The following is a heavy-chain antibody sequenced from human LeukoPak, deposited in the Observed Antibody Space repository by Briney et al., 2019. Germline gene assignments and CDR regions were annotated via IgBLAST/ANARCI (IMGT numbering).Heavy chain of an antibody. CDR3: ARPLGVVAAYDY. CDR1: GFTFSSYE. D-gene: IGHD2-15*01. J-gene: IGHJ4*02. Sequence: GGSLRLSCAASGFTFSSYEMNWVRQAPGKGLEWVSYISSSGSTIYYADSVKGRFTISRDNAKNSLYPQMNSLRAEDTAVYYCARPLGVVAAYDYWGQGTLVTVSS. CDR2: ISSSGSTI. V-gene: IGHV3-48*03.